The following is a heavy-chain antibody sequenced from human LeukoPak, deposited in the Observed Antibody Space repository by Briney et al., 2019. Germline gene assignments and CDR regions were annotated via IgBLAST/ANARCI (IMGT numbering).Heavy chain of an antibody. CDR3: ADYYASGSYPP. D-gene: IGHD3-10*01. CDR2: ILSKTSGGTT. V-gene: IGHV3-15*07. Sequence: GGSLRLSCAASGFSFSNAWMNWVRQAPGTGLEWVGRILSKTSGGTTDYATPVKGRFTISRDDSINMLYLHMNSLQIEDTAVYYCADYYASGSYPPWGQGTLVTVSS. CDR1: GFSFSNAW. J-gene: IGHJ5*02.